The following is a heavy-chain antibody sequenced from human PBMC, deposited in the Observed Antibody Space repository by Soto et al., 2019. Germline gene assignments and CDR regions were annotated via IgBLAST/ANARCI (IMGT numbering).Heavy chain of an antibody. V-gene: IGHV1-69*13. Sequence: ASVKVSCKASGGTFSSYAISWVRQAPGQGLEWMGGIIPIFGTANYAQKFQGRVTITADESTSTAYMELSSLRSEDTAVYYCATCGGDCYYYFDYWGQGTLVTVSS. J-gene: IGHJ4*02. CDR3: ATCGGDCYYYFDY. CDR2: IIPIFGTA. D-gene: IGHD2-21*01. CDR1: GGTFSSYA.